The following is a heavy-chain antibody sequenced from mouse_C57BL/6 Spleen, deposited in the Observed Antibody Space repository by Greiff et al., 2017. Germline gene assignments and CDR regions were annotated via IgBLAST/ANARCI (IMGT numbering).Heavy chain of an antibody. CDR1: GYTFTSYG. V-gene: IGHV1-81*01. J-gene: IGHJ4*01. D-gene: IGHD3-3*01. Sequence: QVHVKQSGAELARPGASVKLSCKASGYTFTSYGISWVKQRTGQGLEWIGEIYPRSGNTYYNEKFKGKATLTADKSSSTAYMELRSLTSEDSAVYFCARELAGPSMDYWGQGTSVTVSS. CDR2: IYPRSGNT. CDR3: ARELAGPSMDY.